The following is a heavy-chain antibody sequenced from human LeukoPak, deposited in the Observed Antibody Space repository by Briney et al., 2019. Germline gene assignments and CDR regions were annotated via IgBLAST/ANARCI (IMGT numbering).Heavy chain of an antibody. Sequence: PGGSLRLSCAASGFTFSSYSMNWVRQAPGKGLEWVSSISSSSSYIYYADSVKGRFTISRDNAKNSLYLQMNSLRAEDTAVYYCARDLGIAARREYFDYWGQGTLVTVSS. CDR2: ISSSSSYI. CDR3: ARDLGIAARREYFDY. J-gene: IGHJ4*02. D-gene: IGHD6-6*01. V-gene: IGHV3-21*01. CDR1: GFTFSSYS.